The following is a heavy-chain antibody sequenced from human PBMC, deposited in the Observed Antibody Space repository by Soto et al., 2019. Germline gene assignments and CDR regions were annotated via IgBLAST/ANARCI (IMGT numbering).Heavy chain of an antibody. CDR2: IYYSGST. J-gene: IGHJ4*02. CDR1: GGSISSGGYY. V-gene: IGHV4-31*03. D-gene: IGHD3-22*01. CDR3: ASSLADYYDSSGAFDY. Sequence: TLSLTCTVSGGSISSGGYYWSWIRQHPGKGLEWIGYIYYSGSTYYNPSLKSRVTISVDTSKNQFSLKLSSVTAADTAVYYCASSLADYYDSSGAFDYWGQGTLVTIYS.